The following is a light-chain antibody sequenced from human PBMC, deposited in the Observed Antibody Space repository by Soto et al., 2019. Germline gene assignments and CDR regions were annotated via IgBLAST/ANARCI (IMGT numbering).Light chain of an antibody. Sequence: DIPMSQSPSSLSASVGDSVTITCRASETIIDYLNWYQQQPGEAPKLLIFSASSLHSGVPSRFRGSESGTHFTLTISSLQPEDFATYFCQQSFSAPRTFGQGTKLQAK. CDR3: QQSFSAPRT. J-gene: IGKJ2*01. CDR1: ETIIDY. V-gene: IGKV1-39*01. CDR2: SAS.